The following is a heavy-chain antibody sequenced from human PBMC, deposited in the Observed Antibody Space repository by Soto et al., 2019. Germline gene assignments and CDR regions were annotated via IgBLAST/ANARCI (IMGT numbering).Heavy chain of an antibody. CDR3: ARDAPSTPSVS. CDR1: GGTFSSHA. CDR2: IIPTFGTA. V-gene: IGHV1-69*01. Sequence: QVQLVQSGAEVKKPGSSVRVSCKASGGTFSSHAISWVRQAPGQGLEWMGAIIPTFGTANYAQNFQGRVTITADESTRTAYMELSSQRFEDTAVYYCARDAPSTPSVSWGQGTLVTVSS. J-gene: IGHJ5*02.